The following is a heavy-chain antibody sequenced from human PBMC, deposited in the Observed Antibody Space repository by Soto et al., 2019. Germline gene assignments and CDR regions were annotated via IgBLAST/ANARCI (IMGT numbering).Heavy chain of an antibody. D-gene: IGHD4-17*01. CDR2: TTGSGANK. J-gene: IGHJ1*01. CDR3: AKDGDFGEDGPAEYFEH. V-gene: IGHV3-23*01. CDR1: GFTFKNYA. Sequence: EVNLLESGGGLVQPGESLRISCVGSGFTFKNYAMTWVRQAPGKGLEWVSGTTGSGANKHYADSVRGRFTISRDNSKKTLYLEMRSLRVEDTAVYYCAKDGDFGEDGPAEYFEHWGQGPLVTVSS.